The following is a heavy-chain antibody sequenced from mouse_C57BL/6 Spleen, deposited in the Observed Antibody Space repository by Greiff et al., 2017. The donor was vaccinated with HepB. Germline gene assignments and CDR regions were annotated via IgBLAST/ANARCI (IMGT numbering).Heavy chain of an antibody. CDR1: GYTFTSYG. D-gene: IGHD1-1*01. CDR3: ARRAHYGSSPWFAY. Sequence: QVQLKQSGAELARPGASVKLSCKASGYTFTSYGISWVKQRTGQGLEWIGEIYPRSGNTYYNEKFKGKATLTADKSSSTAYMELRSLTPEDSAVYFCARRAHYGSSPWFAYWGQGTLVTVSA. J-gene: IGHJ3*01. V-gene: IGHV1-81*01. CDR2: IYPRSGNT.